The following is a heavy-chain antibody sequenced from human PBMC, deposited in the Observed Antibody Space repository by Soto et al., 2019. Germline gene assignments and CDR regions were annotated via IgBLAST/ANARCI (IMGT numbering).Heavy chain of an antibody. J-gene: IGHJ4*02. V-gene: IGHV1-18*04. D-gene: IGHD3-22*01. CDR3: ARVRDPDSSGYVDY. CDR2: ISAYHGNT. CDR1: GYTFTSYG. Sequence: ASVKVSCKASGYTFTSYGISWVRKAPGQGLEWMGWISAYHGNTNYAQKLQVRVTMTTDTYTSTAYMELRSLRSDDTAVYYCARVRDPDSSGYVDYWGQGTLVTVSS.